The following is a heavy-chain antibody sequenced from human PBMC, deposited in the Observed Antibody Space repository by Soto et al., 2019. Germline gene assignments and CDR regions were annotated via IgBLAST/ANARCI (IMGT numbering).Heavy chain of an antibody. D-gene: IGHD3-10*01. J-gene: IGHJ4*02. CDR3: VKNDSGSNYKAPLGN. Sequence: EVQLLESGGGLVQPGGSLRLSCEASGFTFSTYAMGWVRQAPGRGLECSSGIGNIGGGTYNADSVKGRFTISRDNSKNTLYLQMISLSVEDTAVHHCVKNDSGSNYKAPLGNCGQGTLVTVSS. CDR1: GFTFSTYA. V-gene: IGHV3-23*01. CDR2: IGNIGGGT.